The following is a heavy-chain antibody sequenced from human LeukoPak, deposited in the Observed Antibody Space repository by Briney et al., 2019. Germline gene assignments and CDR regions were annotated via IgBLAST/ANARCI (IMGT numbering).Heavy chain of an antibody. CDR2: IYSGGST. D-gene: IGHD2-15*01. V-gene: IGHV3-66*01. CDR3: ARDGGRYCSGGSCYGGPQYFQH. CDR1: GFTVSSNY. J-gene: IGHJ1*01. Sequence: GSLRLSCAASGFTVSSNYMSWVRQAPGKGLEWVSVIYSGGSTYYADSVKGRFTISRDNSKNTLYLQMNSLRAEDTAVYYCARDGGRYCSGGSCYGGPQYFQHWGQGTLVTVSS.